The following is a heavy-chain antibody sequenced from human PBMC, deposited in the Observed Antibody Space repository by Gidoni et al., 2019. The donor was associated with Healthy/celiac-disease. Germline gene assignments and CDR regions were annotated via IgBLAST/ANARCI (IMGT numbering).Heavy chain of an antibody. V-gene: IGHV3-21*01. D-gene: IGHD3-10*01. CDR2: ISSSSSYI. CDR3: ARGRGGYFDY. Sequence: EVQLVESGGGLVKPGGSRRLSCAASGFTFSSYSMNWVRQAPGQGLEWVYSISSSSSYIYYADSVKGRFTISRDNAKNSLYLQMNSLRAEDTAVYYCARGRGGYFDYWGQGTLVTVSS. CDR1: GFTFSSYS. J-gene: IGHJ4*02.